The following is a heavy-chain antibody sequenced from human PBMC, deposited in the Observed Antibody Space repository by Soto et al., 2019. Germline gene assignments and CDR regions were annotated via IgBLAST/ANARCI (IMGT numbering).Heavy chain of an antibody. J-gene: IGHJ6*02. D-gene: IGHD6-13*01. V-gene: IGHV3-66*01. CDR1: GFTVGNNY. CDR3: ARASPGIAAAGGV. Sequence: EVQLVESGGGLVQPGWSLRLSCAASGFTVGNNYMNWVRQAPGKGLECVSLIYSGGSTNYAASVQGRFTISRDNSKNTLYLKMNSLTTEESAVYYCARASPGIAAAGGVWGQGTTVTGS. CDR2: IYSGGST.